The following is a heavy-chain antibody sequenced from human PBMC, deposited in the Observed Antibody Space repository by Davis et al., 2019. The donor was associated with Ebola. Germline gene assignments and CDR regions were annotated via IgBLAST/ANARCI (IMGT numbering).Heavy chain of an antibody. CDR3: ARETRYCSSTSCRGDY. Sequence: GESLKIPCAASGFTFSSNGMHWVRQAAGKGLEWVAVISYDGSNKYYADSVKSRFTISRDNAKNSLYLQMNSLRAEDTAVYYCARETRYCSSTSCRGDYWGQGTLVTVSS. CDR1: GFTFSSNG. D-gene: IGHD2-2*01. CDR2: ISYDGSNK. V-gene: IGHV3-30*03. J-gene: IGHJ4*02.